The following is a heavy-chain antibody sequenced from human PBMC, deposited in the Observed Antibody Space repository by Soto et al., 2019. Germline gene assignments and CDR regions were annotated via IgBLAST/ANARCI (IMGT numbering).Heavy chain of an antibody. Sequence: PGGSLRLSCAASGFTFSNAWMSWVRQAPGKGLEWVGRIKSKTDGGTTDYAAPVKGRFTISRDDSKNTLYLQMNSLKTEDTAVYYCTTDPPEQLVLDAFDIWGQGTMVTV. V-gene: IGHV3-15*01. CDR1: GFTFSNAW. D-gene: IGHD6-6*01. CDR3: TTDPPEQLVLDAFDI. CDR2: IKSKTDGGTT. J-gene: IGHJ3*02.